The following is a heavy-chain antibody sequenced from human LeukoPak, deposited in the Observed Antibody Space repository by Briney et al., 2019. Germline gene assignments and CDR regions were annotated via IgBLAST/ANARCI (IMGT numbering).Heavy chain of an antibody. V-gene: IGHV4-59*01. J-gene: IGHJ4*02. CDR2: IYYSGST. Sequence: PSETLSLTCTVSGGSISSYYWSWIRQPPGKGLEWIGYIYYSGSTNYNPSLKSRVTISVDTSKNQFSLKLSSVTAADTAVYYCARTDLSSGWYGVIDYWGQGTLVTVSS. D-gene: IGHD6-19*01. CDR3: ARTDLSSGWYGVIDY. CDR1: GGSISSYY.